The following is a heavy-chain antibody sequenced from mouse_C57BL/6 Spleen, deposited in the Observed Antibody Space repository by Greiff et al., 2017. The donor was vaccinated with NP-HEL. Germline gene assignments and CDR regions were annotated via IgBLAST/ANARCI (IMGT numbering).Heavy chain of an antibody. CDR1: GFTFSDYY. Sequence: EVQRVESEGGLVQPGSSMKLSCTASGFTFSDYYMAWVRQVPEKGLEWVANINYDGSSTYYLDSLKSRFIISRDNAKNILYLQMSSLKSEDTATYYCARDRGRLDYWGQGTTLTVSS. CDR3: ARDRGRLDY. D-gene: IGHD3-3*01. CDR2: INYDGSST. V-gene: IGHV5-16*01. J-gene: IGHJ2*01.